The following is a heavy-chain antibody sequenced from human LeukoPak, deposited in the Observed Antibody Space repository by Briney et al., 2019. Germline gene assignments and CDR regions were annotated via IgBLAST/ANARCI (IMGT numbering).Heavy chain of an antibody. Sequence: SETLSLTCTVSGGSISSYYWSWIRQPPGKGLEWIGYIYYSGSTNYNPALKNRLIMAIDTSKNQFSLGLTSVTAADTAVYYCARAAAAAPDVWGQGTLVTVSS. V-gene: IGHV4-59*12. J-gene: IGHJ4*02. CDR1: GGSISSYY. CDR2: IYYSGST. D-gene: IGHD6-13*01. CDR3: ARAAAAAPDV.